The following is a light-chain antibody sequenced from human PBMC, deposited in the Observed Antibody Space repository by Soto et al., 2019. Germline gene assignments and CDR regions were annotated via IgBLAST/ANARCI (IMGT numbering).Light chain of an antibody. Sequence: QSVLTQPASVSGSPGQSITISCTGTSSDVGSHNLVSWYQQHPGQAPKLMIYEVTKRPLGVSTRFSASKSGNTASLTISGLQAEDETDYFCCSDGGSRAVFGGGTQVTV. CDR2: EVT. CDR3: CSDGGSRAV. V-gene: IGLV2-23*02. J-gene: IGLJ7*01. CDR1: SSDVGSHNL.